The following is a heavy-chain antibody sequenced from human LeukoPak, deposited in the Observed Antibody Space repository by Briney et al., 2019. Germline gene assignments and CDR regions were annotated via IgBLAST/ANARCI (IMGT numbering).Heavy chain of an antibody. CDR1: GGSISSYY. D-gene: IGHD3-3*01. Sequence: PSETLSLTCTVSGGSISSYYWSWIRQPPGKGLEWIGYIYYSGITNYNPSLKSRVTISVDKSKNQFSLKLSSVTAADTAVYYCARGREYYDFWSGYNNWGQGTLVTVSS. CDR3: ARGREYYDFWSGYNN. J-gene: IGHJ4*02. V-gene: IGHV4-59*12. CDR2: IYYSGIT.